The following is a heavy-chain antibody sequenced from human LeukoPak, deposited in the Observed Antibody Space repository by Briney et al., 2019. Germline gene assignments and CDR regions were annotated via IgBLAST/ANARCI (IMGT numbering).Heavy chain of an antibody. Sequence: ASVKVSCKASGYTFTGYYMHWVRQAPGQGLEWMGWINPNSGGTNYAQKFQGRVTMTRDTSTSTVYMELSSLRSEDTAVYYCARGPRITLIRGGQWYYYMDVWGKGTMITVPS. J-gene: IGHJ6*03. CDR2: INPNSGGT. CDR1: GYTFTGYY. CDR3: ARGPRITLIRGGQWYYYMDV. V-gene: IGHV1-2*02. D-gene: IGHD3-10*01.